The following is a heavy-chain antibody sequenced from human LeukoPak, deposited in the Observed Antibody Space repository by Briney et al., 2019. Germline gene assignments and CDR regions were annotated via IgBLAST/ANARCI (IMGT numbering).Heavy chain of an antibody. V-gene: IGHV3-49*04. CDR3: TRDQTPYY. J-gene: IGHJ4*02. CDR2: IRSKAYGGTT. CDR1: GFSFGDYG. Sequence: GGSLRLSCTASGFSFGDYGMSWVRQAPGKGLEWVAFIRSKAYGGTTEYAASVKGRFTISRDDSKGIAYLQMNSLKTEDTAVYYCTRDQTPYYWGQGTLVTVSS.